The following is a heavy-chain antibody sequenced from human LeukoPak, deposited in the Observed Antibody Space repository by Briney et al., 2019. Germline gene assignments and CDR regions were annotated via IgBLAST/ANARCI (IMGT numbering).Heavy chain of an antibody. V-gene: IGHV5-51*01. CDR1: GYSFTSYW. J-gene: IGHJ3*02. CDR2: IYPGDSDT. D-gene: IGHD1-1*01. CDR3: ERRNGMGAFDI. Sequence: GESLKISCKVSGYSFTSYWIGWVRQMPGKGLEWVGIIYPGDSDTRYSPSFQGQVTISADKSISTAYLQWRSLKASDTAMYYCERRNGMGAFDIWGQGTMVTVSS.